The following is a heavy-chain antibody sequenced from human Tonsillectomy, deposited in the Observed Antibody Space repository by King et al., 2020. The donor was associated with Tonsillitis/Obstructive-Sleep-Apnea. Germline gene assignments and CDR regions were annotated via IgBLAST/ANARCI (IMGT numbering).Heavy chain of an antibody. CDR3: ARDAGSYEGYFDY. CDR1: GGSIRDYY. Sequence: QLQESGPGLVKPSENLSLTCTVSGGSIRDYYWSWIRQPAGKGLEWNGRMYSSGSTNCNPSLKRRATMLVDTPKNQFSLKLSSVTAADPAVYYLARDAGSYEGYFDYGGQGPLVTVSS. D-gene: IGHD1-26*01. V-gene: IGHV4-4*07. J-gene: IGHJ4*02. CDR2: MYSSGST.